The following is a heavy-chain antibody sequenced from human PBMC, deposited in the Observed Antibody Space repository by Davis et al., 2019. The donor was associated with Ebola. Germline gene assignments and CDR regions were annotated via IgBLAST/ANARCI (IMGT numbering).Heavy chain of an antibody. D-gene: IGHD4-17*01. CDR2: IYYSGST. Sequence: SETLSLTCTVSGGSISSGGYYWSWIRQHPGKGLEWIGYIYYSGSTYYNPSLKSRVTISVDTSKNQFSLKLSSVTAADTAVYYCARHGADGDYSSYYYYGMDVWGKGTTVTVSS. J-gene: IGHJ6*04. CDR1: GGSISSGGYY. V-gene: IGHV4-31*03. CDR3: ARHGADGDYSSYYYYGMDV.